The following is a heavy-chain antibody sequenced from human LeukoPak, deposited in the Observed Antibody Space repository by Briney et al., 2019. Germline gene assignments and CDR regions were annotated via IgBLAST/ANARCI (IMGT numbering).Heavy chain of an antibody. CDR2: ISRSSGHT. Sequence: AGGSLRLSCAASGLTFSDYYMSWIRQAPGKGLEWVSYISRSSGHTNYADSVKGRFTISRDNAKNSLYLQMNSLRAEDTAVYYCSRDRRDTGGIDYWGQGTLVTVSS. CDR1: GLTFSDYY. CDR3: SRDRRDTGGIDY. D-gene: IGHD1-14*01. V-gene: IGHV3-11*05. J-gene: IGHJ4*02.